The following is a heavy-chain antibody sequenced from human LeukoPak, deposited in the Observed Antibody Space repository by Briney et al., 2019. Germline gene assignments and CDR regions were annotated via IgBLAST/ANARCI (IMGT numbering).Heavy chain of an antibody. D-gene: IGHD6-19*01. V-gene: IGHV4-39*07. CDR2: IYYSGST. CDR1: GGSISSSSCY. Sequence: SETLSLTCTVSGGSISSSSCYWGWIRQPPGKGLEWIGSIYYSGSTYYNPSLKSRVTISVDTSKNQFSLKLSSVTAADTAVYYCARVYSSGWRNNWFDPWGQGTLVTVSS. J-gene: IGHJ5*02. CDR3: ARVYSSGWRNNWFDP.